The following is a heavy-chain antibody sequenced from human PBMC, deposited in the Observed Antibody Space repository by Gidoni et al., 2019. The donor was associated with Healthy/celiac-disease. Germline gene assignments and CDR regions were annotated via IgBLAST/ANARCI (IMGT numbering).Heavy chain of an antibody. J-gene: IGHJ6*03. CDR2: ISGSGGST. CDR3: AKDSSSSPLFFYYNYYMDV. V-gene: IGHV3-23*01. CDR1: GFTFSSYA. Sequence: EVQLLESGGGLVQPGGSLRLSCAASGFTFSSYAMSWVRQAPGKGLEWVSAISGSGGSTYYADSVKGRFTISRDNSKNTLYLQMNSLRAEDTAVYYCAKDSSSSPLFFYYNYYMDVWGKGTTVTVSS. D-gene: IGHD6-6*01.